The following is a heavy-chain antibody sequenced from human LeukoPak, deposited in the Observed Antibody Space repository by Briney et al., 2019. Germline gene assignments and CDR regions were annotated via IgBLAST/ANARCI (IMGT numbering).Heavy chain of an antibody. D-gene: IGHD6-13*01. CDR3: ARGDYGTAAAGNDY. CDR2: IGSTSTSI. J-gene: IGHJ4*02. V-gene: IGHV3-21*01. Sequence: GGSLRLSCAGSGFTFSHYSMNWVRQAPGKGLEWVASIGSTSTSIYYTDSVRGRFTISRDNAKNSLYLQMNSLRAEDTAVYYCARGDYGTAAAGNDYWGQGTLVTVSS. CDR1: GFTFSHYS.